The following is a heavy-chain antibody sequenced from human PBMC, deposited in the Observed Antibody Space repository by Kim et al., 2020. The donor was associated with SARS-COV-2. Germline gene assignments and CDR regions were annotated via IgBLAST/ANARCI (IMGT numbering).Heavy chain of an antibody. CDR3: ASEPGDYAGRGFDY. Sequence: SETLSLTCTVSGGSISSGDYYWSWIRQPPGKGLEWIGYIYYSGSTYYNPSLKSRVTISVDTSKNQFSLKLSSVTAADTAVYYCASEPGDYAGRGFDYWGQGTLVTVSS. CDR2: IYYSGST. V-gene: IGHV4-30-4*01. J-gene: IGHJ4*02. CDR1: GGSISSGDYY. D-gene: IGHD4-17*01.